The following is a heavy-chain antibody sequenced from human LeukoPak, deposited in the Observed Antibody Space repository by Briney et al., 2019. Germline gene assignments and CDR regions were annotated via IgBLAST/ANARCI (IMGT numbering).Heavy chain of an antibody. D-gene: IGHD6-19*01. CDR2: IEGDGCER. CDR1: GFSFSSYW. Sequence: GVSLRLSCAASGFSFSSYWMSWVRQAPGKGLEWVANIEGDGCERNYMDSVKGRFTISRDNAKNSLHLQMNSLRAEDTAVYYCAAGVGWLIDYWGQGTLVTVSS. V-gene: IGHV3-7*03. J-gene: IGHJ4*02. CDR3: AAGVGWLIDY.